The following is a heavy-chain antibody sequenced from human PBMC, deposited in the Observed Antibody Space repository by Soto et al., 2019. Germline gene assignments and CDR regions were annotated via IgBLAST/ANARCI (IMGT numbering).Heavy chain of an antibody. D-gene: IGHD2-8*01. CDR3: ATRYCTNGVCSPYMDV. CDR1: GGSISSYY. V-gene: IGHV4-59*01. J-gene: IGHJ6*03. CDR2: IYYSGST. Sequence: SETLSLTCTVSGGSISSYYWSWIRQPPGKGLEWIGYIYYSGSTNYNPSLKSRVTISVDTSKNQFSLKLSSVTAADTAVYYCATRYCTNGVCSPYMDVWGKGTTVTAP.